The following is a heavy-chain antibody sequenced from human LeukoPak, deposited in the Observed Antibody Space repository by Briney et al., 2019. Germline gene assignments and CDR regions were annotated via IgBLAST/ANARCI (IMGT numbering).Heavy chain of an antibody. J-gene: IGHJ3*02. CDR1: GXXXXXYT. V-gene: IGHV3-21*01. D-gene: IGHD5-12*01. CDR3: XXXXRGYDEAFDI. Sequence: SGXXXXXYTMNWVRQAPGKGLEWVSSISSSSSYIYYADSVKGRFTISRDKXKNSKYLQKNSLRAEDTAVYYXXXXXRGYDEAFDIWGQGTMVTVSS. CDR2: ISSSSSYI.